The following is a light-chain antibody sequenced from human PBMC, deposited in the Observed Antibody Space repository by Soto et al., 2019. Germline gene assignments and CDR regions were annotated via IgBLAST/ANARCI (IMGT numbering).Light chain of an antibody. V-gene: IGLV6-57*03. CDR1: GGSIACNY. J-gene: IGLJ3*02. CDR2: EDN. CDR3: QSYDNTDVVV. Sequence: NFMLTQPHSVSESPGKTVTISCTRSGGSIACNYVQWYQQRPDSAPTPLISEDNQRPSGVPDRFAGSLDTSSNSASLTIFGLRTDDEADYYWQSYDNTDVVVFGGGTKLTVL.